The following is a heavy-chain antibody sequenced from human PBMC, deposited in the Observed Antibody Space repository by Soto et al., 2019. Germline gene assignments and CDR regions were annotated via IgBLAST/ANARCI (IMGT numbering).Heavy chain of an antibody. CDR3: AKVRPSASSGYYFDY. CDR1: GFTFSGYG. J-gene: IGHJ4*02. D-gene: IGHD3-22*01. CDR2: ISFDGSNK. V-gene: IGHV3-30*18. Sequence: QVQLVESGGGVVQPGRSQRLSCAASGFTFSGYGMHWVRQAPGKGLEWVAVISFDGSNKYYADSVKGRFTISRDNSKNTLYLRMNSLRAEDTAVYYCAKVRPSASSGYYFDYWGQGTLVTVSS.